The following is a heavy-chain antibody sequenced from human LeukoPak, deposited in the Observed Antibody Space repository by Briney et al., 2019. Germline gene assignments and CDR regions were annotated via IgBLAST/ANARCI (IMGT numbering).Heavy chain of an antibody. V-gene: IGHV1-2*02. J-gene: IGHJ3*02. CDR3: ARRAVVNPNAFDI. CDR2: INPNSGGT. Sequence: ASVKVSCKASGYTFTGYYMHWVRQAPGQGLEWMGWINPNSGGTNSAQKFQGRVTMTRDTSISTAYMELSRLRSDDTAVYYCARRAVVNPNAFDIWGQGTMVTISS. D-gene: IGHD4-23*01. CDR1: GYTFTGYY.